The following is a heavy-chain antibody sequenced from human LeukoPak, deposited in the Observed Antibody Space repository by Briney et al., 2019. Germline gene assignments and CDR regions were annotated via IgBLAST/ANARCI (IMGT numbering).Heavy chain of an antibody. V-gene: IGHV3-30-3*01. J-gene: IGHJ5*02. D-gene: IGHD5-18*01. CDR3: ARGARYSYGDGNWFDP. CDR2: ISYDGSNK. CDR1: GFTFSSYA. Sequence: GRSLRLSCAASGFTFSSYAMHWVRQAPDKGLEWVAVISYDGSNKYYADSVKGRFTISRDNSKNTLYLQMNSLRAEDTAVYYCARGARYSYGDGNWFDPWGQGTLVTVSS.